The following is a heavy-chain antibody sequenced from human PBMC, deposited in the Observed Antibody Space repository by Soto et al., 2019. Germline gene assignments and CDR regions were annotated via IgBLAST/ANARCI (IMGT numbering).Heavy chain of an antibody. Sequence: ESGGGVVQPGRSLRLSCAASGFTFSSYGMHWVHQAPGKGLEWVAVIWYDGSNKYYADSVKGRFTISRDNSKNTLYLQMNSLRAEDTAVYYCARELADIVVVPAATDAFDIWGQGTMVTVSS. CDR1: GFTFSSYG. CDR3: ARELADIVVVPAATDAFDI. J-gene: IGHJ3*02. D-gene: IGHD2-2*01. CDR2: IWYDGSNK. V-gene: IGHV3-33*01.